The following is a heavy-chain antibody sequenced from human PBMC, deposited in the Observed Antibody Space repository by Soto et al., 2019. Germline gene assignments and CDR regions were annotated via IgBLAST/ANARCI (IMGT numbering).Heavy chain of an antibody. D-gene: IGHD3-9*01. Sequence: PSGTLSLTCAVYGGSFSGYYWSWIRQPPGKGLEWIGEINHSGSTNYNPSLKSRVTISVDTSKNQFSLKLSSVTAADTAVYYCARGNRYYDILPGYTRRGHYYSYMEVWGKGTTVPVSS. J-gene: IGHJ6*03. CDR2: INHSGST. CDR1: GGSFSGYY. V-gene: IGHV4-34*01. CDR3: ARGNRYYDILPGYTRRGHYYSYMEV.